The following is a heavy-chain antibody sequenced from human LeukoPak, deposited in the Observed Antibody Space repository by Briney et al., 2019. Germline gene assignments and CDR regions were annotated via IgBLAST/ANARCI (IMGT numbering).Heavy chain of an antibody. CDR2: ISAYNGNT. Sequence: GASVKVSCKASGYTFTSYGISWVRQAPRQGLEWMGLISAYNGNTNYAQKLQGRVTMTTDTSTSTAYMELRSLRSDDTAVYYCARPITMVRGGNYMDVWGKGTTVTVSS. J-gene: IGHJ6*03. CDR1: GYTFTSYG. V-gene: IGHV1-18*01. D-gene: IGHD3-10*01. CDR3: ARPITMVRGGNYMDV.